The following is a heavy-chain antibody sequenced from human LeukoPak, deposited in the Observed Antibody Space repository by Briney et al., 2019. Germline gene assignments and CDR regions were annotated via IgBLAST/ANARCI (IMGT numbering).Heavy chain of an antibody. D-gene: IGHD3-22*01. J-gene: IGHJ5*02. V-gene: IGHV1-2*02. Sequence: ASVKVSCKASGYTFTGYYMHWVRQAPGQGLEWMGWINPNSGGTNYAQKFQGRVTMTRDTSISTAYMELSRLRSDDTAVYYCARGPYDSSGYPLGNWFDPWGQGTLVTVSS. CDR1: GYTFTGYY. CDR2: INPNSGGT. CDR3: ARGPYDSSGYPLGNWFDP.